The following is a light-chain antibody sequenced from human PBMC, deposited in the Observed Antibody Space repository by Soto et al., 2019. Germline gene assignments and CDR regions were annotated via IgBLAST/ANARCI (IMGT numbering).Light chain of an antibody. CDR2: AAS. J-gene: IGKJ2*01. CDR3: QQSHGIPYT. V-gene: IGKV1-39*01. CDR1: QTISTY. Sequence: DIQMTQSPSSLSAAVGDRVTITCRASQTISTYLNWYQQKPGKAPKLLIYAASSLQSGVPSRLTGSGFGNDFTLHITSLQPEDFATYYCQQSHGIPYTFGQGTKLEIK.